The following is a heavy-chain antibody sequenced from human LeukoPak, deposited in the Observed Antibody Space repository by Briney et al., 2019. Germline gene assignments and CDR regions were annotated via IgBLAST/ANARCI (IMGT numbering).Heavy chain of an antibody. CDR2: IIPIFGTA. Sequence: ASVKVSCKASGGTFSSYAISWVRQAPGQGLEWMGGIIPIFGTANYAQKFQGRVTITTDESTSTAYMELSSLRSEDTAVYYCARLIPGSSALLGAFDYWGQGTLVTVSS. V-gene: IGHV1-69*05. CDR3: ARLIPGSSALLGAFDY. D-gene: IGHD2-2*01. J-gene: IGHJ4*02. CDR1: GGTFSSYA.